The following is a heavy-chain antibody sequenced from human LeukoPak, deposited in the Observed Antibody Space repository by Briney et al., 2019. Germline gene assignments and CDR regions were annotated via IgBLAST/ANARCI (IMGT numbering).Heavy chain of an antibody. CDR3: ARLLAAIVGDGDP. CDR1: GGSISSYY. Sequence: PSETLSLTCTVSGGSISSYYWSWIRQPPGKGLEWIGEINHSGSTNYNPSLKSRVTISVDTSKNQFSLKLSSVTAADTAVYYCARLLAAIVGDGDPWGQGTLVTVSS. D-gene: IGHD2-21*02. CDR2: INHSGST. J-gene: IGHJ5*02. V-gene: IGHV4-34*01.